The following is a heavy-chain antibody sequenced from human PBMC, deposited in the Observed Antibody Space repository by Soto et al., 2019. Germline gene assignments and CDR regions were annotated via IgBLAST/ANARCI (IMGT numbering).Heavy chain of an antibody. CDR1: GGSISSYY. J-gene: IGHJ5*02. D-gene: IGHD4-17*01. Sequence: QVQLQESGPGLVKPSETLSLTCTVSGGSISSYYWSWIRQPPGKGLEWIGYIYYSGSTNYNPSLRSLVTISVDTSKNQFALKLSSVTAADTAVYYCASAPDYGDPSHWFDPWGQGALVTVSS. V-gene: IGHV4-59*01. CDR2: IYYSGST. CDR3: ASAPDYGDPSHWFDP.